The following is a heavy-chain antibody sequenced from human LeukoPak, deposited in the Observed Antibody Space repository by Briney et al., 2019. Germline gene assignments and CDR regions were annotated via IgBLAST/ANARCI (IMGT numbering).Heavy chain of an antibody. CDR3: AREDPQTTVPEGLDV. V-gene: IGHV4-34*01. Sequence: SETLSFTCAVYGGSFSGYYWSWIRQPPGKGLEWIGEINHSGSTNYNPSLKSRVTISVDTSKNQFSLKLSSVTAADTAVYYCAREDPQTTVPEGLDVWGQGTTVTVSS. CDR2: INHSGST. D-gene: IGHD4-17*01. CDR1: GGSFSGYY. J-gene: IGHJ6*02.